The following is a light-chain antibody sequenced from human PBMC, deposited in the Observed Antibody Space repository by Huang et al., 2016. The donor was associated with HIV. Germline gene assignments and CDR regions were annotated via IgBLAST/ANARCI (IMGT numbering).Light chain of an antibody. Sequence: DIVMTQSSDSMTVFLGERATINCKSSQRVLHSSNNKNYLAWYQQKPGQPPKVLLYWASARESGVPDRFSGSGSGTDFTLTISSLQAEDVAVYFCHQYYSTPRTFGQGTKVEIK. CDR3: HQYYSTPRT. V-gene: IGKV4-1*01. CDR1: QRVLHSSNNKNY. CDR2: WAS. J-gene: IGKJ1*01.